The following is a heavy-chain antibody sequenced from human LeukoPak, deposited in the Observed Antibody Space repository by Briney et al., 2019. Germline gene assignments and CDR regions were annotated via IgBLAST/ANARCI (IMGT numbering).Heavy chain of an antibody. Sequence: MSGGSLRLSCAASGFTFSSYSMSWVRQAPGKSLEWVSYISMSSVYIYYADSVKGRFTISRDNAKNSLYLQMNSLRAEDTAVYYCARVMTGYSVLDYWGQGTLVTVSS. CDR3: ARVMTGYSVLDY. CDR1: GFTFSSYS. V-gene: IGHV3-21*01. D-gene: IGHD3-9*01. J-gene: IGHJ4*02. CDR2: ISMSSVYI.